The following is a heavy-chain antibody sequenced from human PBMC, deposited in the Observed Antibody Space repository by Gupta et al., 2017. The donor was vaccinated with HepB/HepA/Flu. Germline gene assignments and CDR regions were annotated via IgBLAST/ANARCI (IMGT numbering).Heavy chain of an antibody. V-gene: IGHV1-69*04. CDR3: SREPGNRTDRDF. CDR2: IIPMLGIG. J-gene: IGHJ4*02. CDR1: GAPFSIYP. D-gene: IGHD2-8*02. Sequence: TGAPFSIYPISWVRQAPGQGLEWMGRIIPMLGIGDYAQKFKGRVTITADTSKTTAYMELSGLTSDDTAVYYWSREPGNRTDRDFWGQGTLVQVSS.